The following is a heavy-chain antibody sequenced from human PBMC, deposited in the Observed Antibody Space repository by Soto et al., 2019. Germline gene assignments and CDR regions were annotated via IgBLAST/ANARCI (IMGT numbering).Heavy chain of an antibody. D-gene: IGHD3-10*01. J-gene: IGHJ4*02. V-gene: IGHV3-7*03. Sequence: GGSLRLSCAASGFTFSSYWMSWVRRGPGKGLEWVANIKQDGSENYYVDSVKGRFTISRDNAKNSLYLQMNSLRAEDTAVYYCARITSPITMVRGVRPWYFDYWGQGTLVTVSS. CDR2: IKQDGSEN. CDR1: GFTFSSYW. CDR3: ARITSPITMVRGVRPWYFDY.